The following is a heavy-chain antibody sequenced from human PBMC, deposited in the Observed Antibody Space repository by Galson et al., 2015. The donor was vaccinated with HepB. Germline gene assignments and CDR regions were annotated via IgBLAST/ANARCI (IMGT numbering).Heavy chain of an antibody. Sequence: SVKVSCKASGYTFTTYYINWVRQAPGQGLEWMGIITPSGGRTSYAQKFQGRVTLTSDTSTNTVYMELSSLRSEDTAVYYCTREGYNSGWLYWGQGTLVTVSS. CDR3: TREGYNSGWLY. CDR1: GYTFTTYY. D-gene: IGHD6-19*01. V-gene: IGHV1-46*03. CDR2: ITPSGGRT. J-gene: IGHJ4*02.